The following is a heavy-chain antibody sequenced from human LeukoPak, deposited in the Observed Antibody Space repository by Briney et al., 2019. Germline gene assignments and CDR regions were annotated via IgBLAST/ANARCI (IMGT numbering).Heavy chain of an antibody. CDR1: GYTLTELS. D-gene: IGHD2-15*01. CDR3: ARDRIVVVVAAMYYYYGMDV. V-gene: IGHV3-30-3*01. CDR2: ISYDGSNK. Sequence: SCKVSGYTLTELSMHWVRQAPGKGLEWVAVISYDGSNKYYADSVKGRFTISRDNSKNALYLQMNSLRAEDTAVYYCARDRIVVVVAAMYYYYGMDVWGQGTTATVSS. J-gene: IGHJ6*02.